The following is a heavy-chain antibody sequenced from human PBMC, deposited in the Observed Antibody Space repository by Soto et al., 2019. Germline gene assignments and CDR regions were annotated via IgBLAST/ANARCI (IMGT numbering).Heavy chain of an antibody. CDR3: ARQDLVRGAMGGWFDP. D-gene: IGHD3-10*01. CDR2: IIPIFGTA. Sequence: QVQLVQSGAEVKKPGSSVKVSCKASGGTFSSYAISWVRQAPGQGLEWMGGIIPIFGTANYAQKFQGRVTIPADASTSTDYMELSSLRSEDTAVYYCARQDLVRGAMGGWFDPWGQGTLVTVSS. J-gene: IGHJ5*02. V-gene: IGHV1-69*01. CDR1: GGTFSSYA.